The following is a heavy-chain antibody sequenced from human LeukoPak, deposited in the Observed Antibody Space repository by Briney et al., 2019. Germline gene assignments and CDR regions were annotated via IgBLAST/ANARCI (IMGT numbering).Heavy chain of an antibody. CDR2: IIPIFGIA. D-gene: IGHD2-2*01. CDR3: AREGRESGDIVVVPAAIWFDP. CDR1: GGTSSSYA. V-gene: IGHV1-69*04. J-gene: IGHJ5*02. Sequence: ASVKVSCKASGGTSSSYAISWVRQAPGQGLEWMGRIIPIFGIANYAQKFQGRVTITADKSTSTAYMELSSLRSEDTAVYYCAREGRESGDIVVVPAAIWFDPWGQGTLVTVSS.